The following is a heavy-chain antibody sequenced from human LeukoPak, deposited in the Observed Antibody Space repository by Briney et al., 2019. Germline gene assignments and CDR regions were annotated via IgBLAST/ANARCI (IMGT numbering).Heavy chain of an antibody. Sequence: GGSLRLSCAASGFTFSGSAMHWVRQASGKGLEWVGRIRSKANSYATAYAASVKGRFTISRDDSKNTAYPQMNSLKTEDTAVYYCTRPSRGYSYGTTFGYYYYMDVWGKGTTVTVSS. CDR2: IRSKANSYAT. V-gene: IGHV3-73*01. CDR1: GFTFSGSA. D-gene: IGHD5-18*01. CDR3: TRPSRGYSYGTTFGYYYYMDV. J-gene: IGHJ6*03.